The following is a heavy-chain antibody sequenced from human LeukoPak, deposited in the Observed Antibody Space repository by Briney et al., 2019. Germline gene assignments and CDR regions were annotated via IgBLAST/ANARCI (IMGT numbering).Heavy chain of an antibody. D-gene: IGHD3-10*01. CDR3: AGDPSGGSYSYSYYYGMDV. CDR2: IIPILGIA. CDR1: GGTFSSYA. V-gene: IGHV1-69*04. J-gene: IGHJ6*02. Sequence: GASVTVSCKASGGTFSSYAISWVRQAPGQGLEWMGRIIPILGIANYAQKFQVRVTITADKSTRTVYMELSGLRYDDTAVYYCAGDPSGGSYSYSYYYGMDVWGQGTTVTVSS.